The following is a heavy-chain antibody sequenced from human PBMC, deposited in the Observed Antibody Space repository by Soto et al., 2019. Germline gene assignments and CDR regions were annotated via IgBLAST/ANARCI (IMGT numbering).Heavy chain of an antibody. J-gene: IGHJ4*02. V-gene: IGHV1-2*02. Sequence: GSVKVSCKASGYTFTGYYMHWVRQAPGQGLEWMGWINPNSGGTNYAQKFQGRVTMTRDTSISTAYMELSRLRSDDTAVYYCARGEYSSSSASDGWGQGTLVTVSS. CDR2: INPNSGGT. CDR1: GYTFTGYY. D-gene: IGHD6-6*01. CDR3: ARGEYSSSSASDG.